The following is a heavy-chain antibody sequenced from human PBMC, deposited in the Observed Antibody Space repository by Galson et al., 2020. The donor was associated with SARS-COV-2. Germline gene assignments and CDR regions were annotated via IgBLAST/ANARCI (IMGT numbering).Heavy chain of an antibody. J-gene: IGHJ6*02. CDR3: ARDDFGVVIHNNYYYGMDV. CDR1: GDSVSSNSAA. V-gene: IGHV6-1*01. D-gene: IGHD3-3*01. Sequence: SETLSLTCAISGDSVSSNSAAWNWIRQSPSRGLEWLGRTYYRSKWYNDYAVSVKSRITINPDTSKNQFSLQLNSVTPEDTAVYYCARDDFGVVIHNNYYYGMDVWGQGTTVTVSS. CDR2: TYYRSKWYN.